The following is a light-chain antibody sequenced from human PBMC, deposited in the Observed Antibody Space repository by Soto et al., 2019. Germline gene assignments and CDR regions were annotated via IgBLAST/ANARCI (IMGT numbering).Light chain of an antibody. J-gene: IGKJ1*01. Sequence: DIQMTQSPSSLSASVGDRVTITCRASQTITNYLNWYQQQSGKAPKLLIYATDTLQSGVPSRFSGSGSGTDYTLTISSLQPEDFATYYCQQSYNTPQTFDQGTMVDLK. CDR1: QTITNY. CDR2: ATD. V-gene: IGKV1-39*01. CDR3: QQSYNTPQT.